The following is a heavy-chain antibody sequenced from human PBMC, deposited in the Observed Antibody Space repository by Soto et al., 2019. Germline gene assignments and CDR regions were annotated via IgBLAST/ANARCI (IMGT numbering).Heavy chain of an antibody. CDR3: ARVGMTTVTRDTYYYYYYGMDV. D-gene: IGHD4-17*01. Sequence: SETLSLTCAVSGGSISSSNWWSWVRQPPGKGLEWIGEIYHSGSTNYNPSLKSRVTISVDKSKNQFSLKLSSVAAADTAVYYWARVGMTTVTRDTYYYYYYGMDVWGQGTTVTVSS. CDR2: IYHSGST. CDR1: GGSISSSNW. J-gene: IGHJ6*02. V-gene: IGHV4-4*02.